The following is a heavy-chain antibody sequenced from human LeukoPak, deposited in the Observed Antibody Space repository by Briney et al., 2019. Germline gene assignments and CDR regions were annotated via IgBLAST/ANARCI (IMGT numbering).Heavy chain of an antibody. CDR3: ARAVANDYGESYYFDY. J-gene: IGHJ4*02. CDR1: GFTVSSNY. V-gene: IGHV3-66*01. D-gene: IGHD4-17*01. CDR2: IYSGGST. Sequence: GSLRLSCAASGFTVSSNYMSWVRQAPGKGLEWVSVIYSGGSTYYADSVKGRFTISRDNFKNTLYLQMNSLRAEDTAVYYCARAVANDYGESYYFDYWGQGTLVTVSS.